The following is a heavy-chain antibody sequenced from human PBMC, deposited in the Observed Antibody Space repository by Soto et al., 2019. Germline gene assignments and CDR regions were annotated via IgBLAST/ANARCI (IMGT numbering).Heavy chain of an antibody. Sequence: PSETLSLSCSVSGGSISSSSNHWGWIRQPPGKGLEWIGNIYYSGSTYYNPSLKSRVTISVDTSKNQFSLKLSSVTAADTAVYYCARTLTYYYGSGSYNFDYWGQGTLVTVSS. D-gene: IGHD3-10*01. CDR3: ARTLTYYYGSGSYNFDY. V-gene: IGHV4-39*01. CDR2: IYYSGST. CDR1: GGSISSSSNH. J-gene: IGHJ4*02.